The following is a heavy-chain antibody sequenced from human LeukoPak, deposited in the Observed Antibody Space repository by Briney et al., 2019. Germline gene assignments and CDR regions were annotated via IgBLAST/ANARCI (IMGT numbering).Heavy chain of an antibody. CDR3: ATGGCSSTSCPFDY. V-gene: IGHV4-34*01. D-gene: IGHD2-2*01. CDR2: INHSGST. Sequence: SETLSLTCAVYGGSFSGYYWSWIRQPPGKGLEWIGEINHSGSTNYNPSLKSRVTISVDTSKNQFSLKLSSVTAADTAVYYCATGGCSSTSCPFDYWGQGTLVTVSP. CDR1: GGSFSGYY. J-gene: IGHJ4*02.